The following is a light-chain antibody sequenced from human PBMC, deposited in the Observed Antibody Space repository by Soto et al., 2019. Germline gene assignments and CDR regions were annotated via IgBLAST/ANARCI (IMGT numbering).Light chain of an antibody. CDR3: QQYGNSPIT. Sequence: EIVVTQSTATLSVSPGERATVSCRASQSVRSNLAWYQQKPGQAPRLLIYGTSSRATGIPDRFSGSGSGTDFTLTISRLEPEDFAVYYCQQYGNSPITFGQGTLLEI. CDR2: GTS. V-gene: IGKV3-20*01. CDR1: QSVRSN. J-gene: IGKJ5*01.